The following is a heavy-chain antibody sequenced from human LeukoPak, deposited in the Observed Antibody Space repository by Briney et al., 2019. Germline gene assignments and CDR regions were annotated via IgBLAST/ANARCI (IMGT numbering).Heavy chain of an antibody. CDR2: ISSSSSYI. J-gene: IGHJ3*02. V-gene: IGHV3-21*01. Sequence: NPGGSLRLSCAASGFTFSSYSMNWVRQAPGKGLEWVSSISSSSSYIYCADSVKGRFTISRDNAKNSLYLQMNSLRAEDTAVYYCARDRVGGAFDIWGQGTMVTVSS. CDR3: ARDRVGGAFDI. D-gene: IGHD3-16*01. CDR1: GFTFSSYS.